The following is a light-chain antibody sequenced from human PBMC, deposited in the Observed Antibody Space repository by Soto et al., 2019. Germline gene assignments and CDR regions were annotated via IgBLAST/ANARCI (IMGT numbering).Light chain of an antibody. CDR2: EVS. Sequence: QSALTPPSSLSGSPGQSLSISCTGTSSDVGGFNYVSWYQQFPGKAPKLMIYEVSNRPSGVSNRFSGSKSGNTASLTISGLQAEDEGDYYCSSYTTSNTLVFGTGTKVTVL. CDR1: SSDVGGFNY. V-gene: IGLV2-14*01. J-gene: IGLJ1*01. CDR3: SSYTTSNTLV.